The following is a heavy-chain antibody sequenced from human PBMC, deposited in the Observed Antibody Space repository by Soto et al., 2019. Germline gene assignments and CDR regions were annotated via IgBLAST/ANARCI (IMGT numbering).Heavy chain of an antibody. CDR2: MNANTGKT. D-gene: IGHD6-13*01. V-gene: IGHV1-8*02. CDR1: GYTFTSYD. CDR3: ATSYGNAWYTY. Sequence: ASVKVSCKASGYTFTSYDINWVRQATGQGLEWMGWMNANTGKTGYAQKFQGRVTMTRDTSISTAYMELSSLGSDDSAVYYCATSYGNAWYTYWGQGTQVTVSS. J-gene: IGHJ4*02.